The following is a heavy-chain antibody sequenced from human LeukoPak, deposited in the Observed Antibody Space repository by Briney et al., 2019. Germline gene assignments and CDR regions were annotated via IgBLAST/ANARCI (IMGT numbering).Heavy chain of an antibody. Sequence: GGSLRLSCAASGFTFSSYAMSWVRQAPGKGLEWVSAISGSGGSTYYADSVKGRFTFSRDTSKNTLYLQMNSLRAEDMAVYYCAKSNAAQRGYTYGYADFDYWGQGTLVTVSS. CDR3: AKSNAAQRGYTYGYADFDY. CDR1: GFTFSSYA. CDR2: ISGSGGST. J-gene: IGHJ4*02. V-gene: IGHV3-23*01. D-gene: IGHD5-18*01.